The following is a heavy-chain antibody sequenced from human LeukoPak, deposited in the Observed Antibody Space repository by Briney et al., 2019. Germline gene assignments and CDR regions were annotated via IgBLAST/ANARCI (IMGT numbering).Heavy chain of an antibody. CDR1: GYTFTGYY. V-gene: IGHV1-2*02. CDR3: ARESPDIVVVVTAALRRSWFDP. Sequence: ASVKVSCKASGYTFTGYYIHWVRQTPGQGPVWMGWINPDNGGTNYAQKFQGRVTMTRDTSINTAYMEVSRLKSDDTAVYYCARESPDIVVVVTAALRRSWFDPWGQGTLVTVSS. CDR2: INPDNGGT. D-gene: IGHD2-15*01. J-gene: IGHJ5*02.